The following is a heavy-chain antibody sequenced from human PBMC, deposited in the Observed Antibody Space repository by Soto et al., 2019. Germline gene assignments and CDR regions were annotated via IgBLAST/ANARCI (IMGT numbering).Heavy chain of an antibody. CDR2: IYYSGST. D-gene: IGHD3-10*01. V-gene: IGHV4-31*03. Sequence: QVQLQESGPGLVKPSQTLSLTCTVSGGSISSGGYYWSWIRQHPGKGLEWIGYIYYSGSTYYNPSLTSRVTISVDTSKNQFSLKLSSVTAADTAVYYCARESGEITMVRGVIDLWGQGTLVTVSS. CDR1: GGSISSGGYY. CDR3: ARESGEITMVRGVIDL. J-gene: IGHJ4*02.